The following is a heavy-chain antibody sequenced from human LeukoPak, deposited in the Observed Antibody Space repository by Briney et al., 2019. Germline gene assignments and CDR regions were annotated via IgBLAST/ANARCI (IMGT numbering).Heavy chain of an antibody. CDR2: IYYSGNT. CDR3: ARPSYDSSGYYYDY. Sequence: SETLSLTCTVSDGSISSYYWSWIRQPPGKGLEWIGYIYYSGNTNYNPSLKSRVTISVDTSKNQFSLKLSSVTAADTAVYYCARPSYDSSGYYYDYWGQGTLVTVSS. CDR1: DGSISSYY. D-gene: IGHD3-22*01. J-gene: IGHJ4*02. V-gene: IGHV4-59*01.